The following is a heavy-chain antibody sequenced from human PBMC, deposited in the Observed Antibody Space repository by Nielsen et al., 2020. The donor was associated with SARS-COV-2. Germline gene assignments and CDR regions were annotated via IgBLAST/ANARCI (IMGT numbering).Heavy chain of an antibody. D-gene: IGHD3-3*01. V-gene: IGHV5-10-1*01. CDR3: ARDLSYDFWSGYYGGNWFDP. CDR1: GYSFTSYW. J-gene: IGHJ5*02. CDR2: IDPSDSYT. Sequence: GESLKISCKGSGYSFTSYWISWVRQMPGKGLEWMGRIDPSDSYTNYSPSFQGHVTISADKSISTAYLQWSSLKASDTAMYYCARDLSYDFWSGYYGGNWFDPWGQGTLVTVSS.